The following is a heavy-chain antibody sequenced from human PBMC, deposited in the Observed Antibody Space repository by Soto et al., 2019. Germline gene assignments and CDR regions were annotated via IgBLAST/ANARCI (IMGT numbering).Heavy chain of an antibody. CDR3: SLSDRYYGMDV. J-gene: IGHJ6*02. CDR2: ISTSGGST. Sequence: EVQLLESGGGLVQPGGSLRLSCAASGFTFSSYAMSWVRQAPGKGLEWVSSISTSGGSTYYADSVKGRFTISRDNSNNTLYLQMTRLRAEDTAVYYCSLSDRYYGMDVWGLGTTVTVSS. V-gene: IGHV3-23*01. CDR1: GFTFSSYA.